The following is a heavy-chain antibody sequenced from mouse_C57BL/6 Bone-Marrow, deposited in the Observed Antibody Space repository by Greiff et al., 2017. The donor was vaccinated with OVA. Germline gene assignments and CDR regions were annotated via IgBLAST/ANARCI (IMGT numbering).Heavy chain of an antibody. CDR2: INPNNGGT. CDR3: ARSRYYGNYWYFDV. J-gene: IGHJ1*03. V-gene: IGHV1-22*01. D-gene: IGHD2-1*01. Sequence: EVQLQQSGPELVKPGASVKMSCKASGYTFTDYNMHWVKQSHGKSLEWIGYINPNNGGTSYNQKFKGKATLTVNKSSSTAYMELRSLTSDESAVYYCARSRYYGNYWYFDVWGTGTTVTVSS. CDR1: GYTFTDYN.